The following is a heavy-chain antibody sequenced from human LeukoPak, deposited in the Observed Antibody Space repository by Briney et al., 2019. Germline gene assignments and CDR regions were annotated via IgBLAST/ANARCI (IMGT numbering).Heavy chain of an antibody. D-gene: IGHD2-15*01. CDR1: GFTFSSYW. Sequence: GGSLRLSCAASGFTFSSYWMHWVRQVPGKGLVWVARINPGGSSITYADSVKGRFTISRDNAKNTLYLQMDSLRAEDTGVYYCAREVGTCSGGTCYFRFDYWGQGTLVTVSS. CDR2: INPGGSSI. V-gene: IGHV3-74*01. J-gene: IGHJ4*02. CDR3: AREVGTCSGGTCYFRFDY.